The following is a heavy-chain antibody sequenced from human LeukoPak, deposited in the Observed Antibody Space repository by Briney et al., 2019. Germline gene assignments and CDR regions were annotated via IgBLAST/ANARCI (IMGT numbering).Heavy chain of an antibody. V-gene: IGHV3-23*01. CDR3: AKGAHYYGSGSYYAAEYFQH. J-gene: IGHJ1*01. D-gene: IGHD3-10*01. Sequence: GGSLRLSCAASGFTFSSYAMSWVRQAPGEGLEWVSAISGSGGSTYYADSVKGRFTISRDNSKNTLYLQMNSLRAEDTAVYYCAKGAHYYGSGSYYAAEYFQHWGQGTLVTVS. CDR1: GFTFSSYA. CDR2: ISGSGGST.